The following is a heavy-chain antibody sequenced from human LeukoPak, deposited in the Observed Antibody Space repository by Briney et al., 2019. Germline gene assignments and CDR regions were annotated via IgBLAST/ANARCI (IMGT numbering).Heavy chain of an antibody. Sequence: PGGSLRLSCAAPGFTFSSYGMHWVRQAPGKGLEWVAFIRYDGSNKYYADSVKGRFTISRDNSKNTLYLQMNSLRAEDTAVYYCAVTMVRGGPTYYYYYYGMDVWGQGTTVTVSS. CDR2: IRYDGSNK. D-gene: IGHD3-10*01. CDR3: AVTMVRGGPTYYYYYYGMDV. V-gene: IGHV3-30*02. J-gene: IGHJ6*02. CDR1: GFTFSSYG.